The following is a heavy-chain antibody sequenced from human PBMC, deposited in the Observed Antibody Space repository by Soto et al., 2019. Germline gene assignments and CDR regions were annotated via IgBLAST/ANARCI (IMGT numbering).Heavy chain of an antibody. D-gene: IGHD6-19*01. CDR2: IKWNGGST. Sequence: EVQLVESGGGVVRPGGSLRLSCAASGFTFDDYGMSWVRQAPGKGLEWVSGIKWNGGSTGYADSVKGRFTISRDNGKNSLYLQMNSLRAEDRALYYCARTFSYSGGWPSGYFDYWGQGTLVTVSS. CDR3: ARTFSYSGGWPSGYFDY. J-gene: IGHJ4*02. V-gene: IGHV3-20*04. CDR1: GFTFDDYG.